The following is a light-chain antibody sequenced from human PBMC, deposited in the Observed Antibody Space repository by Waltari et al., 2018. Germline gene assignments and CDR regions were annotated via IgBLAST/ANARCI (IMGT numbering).Light chain of an antibody. V-gene: IGKV3-20*01. CDR1: QSVTSSY. CDR3: QQYSSSPFT. J-gene: IGKJ3*01. CDR2: GAS. Sequence: EIVLTQSPGTLSLSPGERATVSCRASQSVTSSYLAWYQQKPGQAPRLLIYGASNRATGIPDRFSGGGSGTDFTLTIGSLEPEDFAVYYCQQYSSSPFTFGPGTKVDIK.